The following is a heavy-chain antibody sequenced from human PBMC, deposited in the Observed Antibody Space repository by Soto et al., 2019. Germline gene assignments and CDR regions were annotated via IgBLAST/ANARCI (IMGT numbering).Heavy chain of an antibody. CDR1: GFSLSTSGVG. CDR3: AHSGQWLAFLYAFAI. CDR2: IYWYDDK. V-gene: IGHV2-5*01. Sequence: QITLKESGPTLVKPTQTLTLTCTFSGFSLSTSGVGVGWIRQPPGKALEWLALIYWYDDKRYRPSLKSRLPITKNTSKNQVVLTMTNMDPVYTATSYCAHSGQWLAFLYAFAIWGQGTMVTVSS. D-gene: IGHD6-19*01. J-gene: IGHJ3*02.